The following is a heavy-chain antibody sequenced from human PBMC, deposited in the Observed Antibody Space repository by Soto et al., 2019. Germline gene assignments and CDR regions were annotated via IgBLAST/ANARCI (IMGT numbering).Heavy chain of an antibody. J-gene: IGHJ4*02. CDR1: GYTFTSYG. Sequence: ASVKVSCKASGYTFTSYGISWVRQAPGQWLEWMGWISAYNGNTNYAQKLQGRVTMTTDTSTSKAYMELRSLRSDDTAVYYCARVGPEKAEVGAQYYFDYWGQGTLVTVSS. CDR3: ARVGPEKAEVGAQYYFDY. V-gene: IGHV1-18*01. CDR2: ISAYNGNT. D-gene: IGHD1-26*01.